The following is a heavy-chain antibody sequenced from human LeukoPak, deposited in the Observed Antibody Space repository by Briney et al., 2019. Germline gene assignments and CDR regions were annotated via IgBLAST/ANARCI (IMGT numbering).Heavy chain of an antibody. CDR2: IRYDGSNK. V-gene: IGHV3-30*02. Sequence: GGSLRLSCAASGFTFSSYGMHWVRQAPGKGLEWVAFIRYDGSNKYYADSVKGRFTISRDNSKNTLYLQMNSLRAEDTAVYYCARAFGDYYYGMDVWGQGTTVTVSS. D-gene: IGHD3-10*01. J-gene: IGHJ6*02. CDR3: ARAFGDYYYGMDV. CDR1: GFTFSSYG.